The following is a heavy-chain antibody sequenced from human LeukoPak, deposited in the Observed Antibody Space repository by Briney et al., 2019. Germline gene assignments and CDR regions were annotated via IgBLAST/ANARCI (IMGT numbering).Heavy chain of an antibody. Sequence: SETLSLTCTVSGGSVSSYFWSWIRRPPGKGLEWIGYIDDSGNTNYNPSFKSQVSISIDKSKNQFSLKLSSVTAADTAMYYCAGSDSLGSGGNTGFEAFDIWGQGKRVTV. CDR2: IDDSGNT. CDR1: GGSVSSYF. D-gene: IGHD3-10*01. CDR3: AGSDSLGSGGNTGFEAFDI. V-gene: IGHV4-59*02. J-gene: IGHJ3*02.